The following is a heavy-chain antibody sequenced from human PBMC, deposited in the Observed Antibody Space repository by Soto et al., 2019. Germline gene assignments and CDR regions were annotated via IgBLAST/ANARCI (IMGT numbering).Heavy chain of an antibody. J-gene: IGHJ6*03. CDR1: GFSLSTSGVG. CDR3: ADSPEDIVVVPAAIGMPNYYYYFMDV. Sequence: QITLKESGPPLVKPTQHLTLTCTFSGFSLSTSGVGVGWIRQPPGKALEWLALIYWDDDKRYSPSLKTRLTIPKDPSKNQVVLTMTTMDPMDTASYHCADSPEDIVVVPAAIGMPNYYYYFMDVWGTGTTVTVSS. D-gene: IGHD2-2*02. CDR2: IYWDDDK. V-gene: IGHV2-5*02.